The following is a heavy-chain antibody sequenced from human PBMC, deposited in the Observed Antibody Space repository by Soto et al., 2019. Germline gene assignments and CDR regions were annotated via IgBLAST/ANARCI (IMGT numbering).Heavy chain of an antibody. CDR1: GYTFSNFG. V-gene: IGHV1-18*01. Sequence: QVHLVQSGAEVKKPGASVKVSCKASGYTFSNFGISWVRQAPGQGFEWLGWISGYNGNSKYAQKFQGRVTMTTDTSTSIGYLELRSLNSDDTAFYYCARDYCDARDHWGQGTLVTVSS. CDR2: ISGYNGNS. CDR3: ARDYCDARDH. D-gene: IGHD3-22*01. J-gene: IGHJ4*02.